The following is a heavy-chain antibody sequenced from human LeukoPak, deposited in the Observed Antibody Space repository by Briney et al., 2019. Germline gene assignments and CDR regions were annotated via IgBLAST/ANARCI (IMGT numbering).Heavy chain of an antibody. V-gene: IGHV4-34*01. CDR1: GGSFSGYY. CDR3: ARGGMGSSHNWFDP. D-gene: IGHD6-13*01. Sequence: PSETLSLTCAVYGGSFSGYYWSWIRQPPGKVLEWIGEINHSGSTNYNPSLKSRVTISVDTSKNQFSLKLSSVTAADTAVYYCARGGMGSSHNWFDPWGQGTLVTVSS. CDR2: INHSGST. J-gene: IGHJ5*02.